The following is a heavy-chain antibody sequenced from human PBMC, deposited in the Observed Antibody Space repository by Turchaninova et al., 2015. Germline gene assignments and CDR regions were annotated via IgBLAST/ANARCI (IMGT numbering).Heavy chain of an antibody. V-gene: IGHV4-34*01. Sequence: QVQLQQWGAGLLKPSETLSLTCAVYGGSFSGYYWSWIRQPPGKGLEWFGEINHSGSTNENPSLKSRFTISVDTSKNLFSLKLRSVTAADTAVYYCAKAAAGSYYYYYYGMDVWGQGTTVTVSS. CDR3: AKAAAGSYYYYYYGMDV. CDR1: GGSFSGYY. CDR2: INHSGST. D-gene: IGHD6-13*01. J-gene: IGHJ6*02.